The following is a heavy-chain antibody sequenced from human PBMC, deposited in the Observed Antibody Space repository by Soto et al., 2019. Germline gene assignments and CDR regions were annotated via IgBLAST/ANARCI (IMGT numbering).Heavy chain of an antibody. J-gene: IGHJ4*02. CDR3: TKDRLPYYESSGWTELDY. Sequence: HPGGSLRLSCEASAFTFNDYTFHWVRQAPGKGLEWVSLISWDGGSTYYADSVKGRFTISRDNSKNSLYLQMNSLRTEDTALYYCTKDRLPYYESSGWTELDYWGQGTLVTVSS. V-gene: IGHV3-43*01. CDR1: AFTFNDYT. D-gene: IGHD3-22*01. CDR2: ISWDGGST.